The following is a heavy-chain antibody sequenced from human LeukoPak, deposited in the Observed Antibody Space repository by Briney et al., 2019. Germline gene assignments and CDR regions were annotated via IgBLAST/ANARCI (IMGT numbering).Heavy chain of an antibody. CDR3: ARDLGDLYSSAPWYFDL. CDR2: IAYSGST. D-gene: IGHD6-25*01. Sequence: SETLSLTCTVSAASISSNYWSWIRQPPGKGLECIGNIAYSGSTNYNPSLTSRVTISVDTSKNQFSLKLSSVTAAGTAVYYCARDLGDLYSSAPWYFDLWGRGTLVTVSS. V-gene: IGHV4-59*01. CDR1: AASISSNY. J-gene: IGHJ2*01.